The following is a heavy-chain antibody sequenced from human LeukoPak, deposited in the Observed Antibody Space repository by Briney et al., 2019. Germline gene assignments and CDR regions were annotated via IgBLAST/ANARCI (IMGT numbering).Heavy chain of an antibody. CDR2: IYYSGST. J-gene: IGHJ6*02. D-gene: IGHD4-11*01. V-gene: IGHV4-59*01. Sequence: SETLSLTCTVSGGSISSYYWSWIRQPPGKGLEWIGYIYYSGSTNYNPSLKSRVTISVDTSKNQFSLKLGSVTAADTAVYYCARATVTTGDGMDVWGQGTTVTVSS. CDR1: GGSISSYY. CDR3: ARATVTTGDGMDV.